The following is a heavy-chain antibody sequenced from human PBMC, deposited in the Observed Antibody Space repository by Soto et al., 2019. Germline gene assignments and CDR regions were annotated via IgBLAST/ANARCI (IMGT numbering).Heavy chain of an antibody. D-gene: IGHD3-22*01. Sequence: GGSLRLSCAASGFPFSNYAMHWVRQAPGKGLEWVAVISYDGSNKYYADSVKGRFTISRDNSKNTLYLQMNSLRAEDTAVYYCARERSSGITVAFDIWGQGTMVTVSS. CDR1: GFPFSNYA. V-gene: IGHV3-30-3*01. CDR2: ISYDGSNK. J-gene: IGHJ3*02. CDR3: ARERSSGITVAFDI.